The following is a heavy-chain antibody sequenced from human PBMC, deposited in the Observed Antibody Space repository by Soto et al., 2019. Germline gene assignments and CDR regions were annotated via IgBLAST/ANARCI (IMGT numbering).Heavy chain of an antibody. D-gene: IGHD2-2*01. V-gene: IGHV3-23*01. CDR1: GFTFSSYA. CDR3: AKDSPDCSSTSCYDH. J-gene: IGHJ4*02. CDR2: ISGSGGST. Sequence: GALRLSCAASGFTFSSYAMSWVRQAPGKGLEWVSAISGSGGSTYYADSVKGRFTVSRDNSKNTLYLQMNSLRAEDTAVYYCAKDSPDCSSTSCYDHWGQGTLVTVSS.